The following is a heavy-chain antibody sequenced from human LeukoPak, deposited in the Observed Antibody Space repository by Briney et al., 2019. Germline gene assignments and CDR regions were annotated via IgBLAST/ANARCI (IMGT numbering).Heavy chain of an antibody. CDR3: ARGVGYYDSSGTIDY. D-gene: IGHD3-22*01. CDR1: GFPFSSYW. CDR2: IKQDGSKK. V-gene: IGHV3-7*01. J-gene: IGHJ4*02. Sequence: PGGSLRLSCVASGFPFSSYWMTWVRQAPGKGLEWVANIKQDGSKKSYVDSVKGRFTISRDNAKNSLYLQMNSLRAEDTAVYYCARGVGYYDSSGTIDYWGQGTLVTVSS.